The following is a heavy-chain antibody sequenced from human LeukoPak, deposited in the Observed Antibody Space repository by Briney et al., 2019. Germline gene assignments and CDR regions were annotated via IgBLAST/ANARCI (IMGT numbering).Heavy chain of an antibody. D-gene: IGHD1-26*01. V-gene: IGHV4-59*11. CDR1: GGSISSHY. CDR3: AREEWELLIFDY. J-gene: IGHJ4*02. Sequence: SETLSLTCTVSGGSISSHYWSWIRQPPGKGLEWIGHIYYSGSTNYNPSLKSRVTISVDTSKNQFSLKLSSVTAADTAVYYCAREEWELLIFDYWGQGTLVTVSS. CDR2: IYYSGST.